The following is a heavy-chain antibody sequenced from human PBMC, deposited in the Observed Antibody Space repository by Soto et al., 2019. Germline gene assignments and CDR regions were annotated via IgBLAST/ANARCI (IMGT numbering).Heavy chain of an antibody. Sequence: QLQLQESGSGLVKPSQTLSLTCAVSGGSISSGGYSWSWIRQPPGKGLEWIGYIYHSGSTYYNPSLKSRVTISVDRSKNQFSLKPSSVTAADTSVYYCARGGPNWNLYFDYWGQGTLVTVSS. CDR2: IYHSGST. CDR3: ARGGPNWNLYFDY. D-gene: IGHD1-1*01. J-gene: IGHJ4*02. CDR1: GGSISSGGYS. V-gene: IGHV4-30-2*01.